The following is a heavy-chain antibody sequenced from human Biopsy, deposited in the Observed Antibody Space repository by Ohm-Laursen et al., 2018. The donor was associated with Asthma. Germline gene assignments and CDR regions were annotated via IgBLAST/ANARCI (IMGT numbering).Heavy chain of an antibody. Sequence: GSLRLSCAASGFTFSSYAMSWVRQPPGKGLEWVSAISGSGGSTYYADSVKGRFTISRDNSKNTLYLQMNSLRAEDTAVYYCAKVHRVYAMVGYFDYWGQGTLVTVSS. CDR1: GFTFSSYA. CDR3: AKVHRVYAMVGYFDY. V-gene: IGHV3-23*01. J-gene: IGHJ4*02. CDR2: ISGSGGST. D-gene: IGHD2-8*01.